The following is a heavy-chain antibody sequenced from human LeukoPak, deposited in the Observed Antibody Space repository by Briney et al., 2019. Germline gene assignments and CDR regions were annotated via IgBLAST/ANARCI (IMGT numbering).Heavy chain of an antibody. V-gene: IGHV1-18*01. CDR1: GGTFSSYA. Sequence: GASVKVSCKASGGTFSSYAISWVRQAPGQGLEWMGWISAYNGNTNYAQKLQGRVTMTTDTSTSTAYMELRSLRSDDTAVYYCARATDDYYDSSGPNFDYWGQGTLVTVSS. CDR3: ARATDDYYDSSGPNFDY. D-gene: IGHD3-22*01. J-gene: IGHJ4*02. CDR2: ISAYNGNT.